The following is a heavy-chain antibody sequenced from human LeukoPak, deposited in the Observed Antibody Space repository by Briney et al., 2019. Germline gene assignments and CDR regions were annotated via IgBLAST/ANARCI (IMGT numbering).Heavy chain of an antibody. CDR3: ARGGGDTASVWFDP. Sequence: PSETLSLTCTVSGGSISSYYWGWIRQPPGKGLEWIGSIYHSGSTYYNPSLKSRVTISVDTSKNQFSLKLSSVTAADTAVYYCARGGGDTASVWFDPWGQGTLVTVSS. J-gene: IGHJ5*02. V-gene: IGHV4-38-2*02. CDR2: IYHSGST. D-gene: IGHD5-18*01. CDR1: GGSISSYY.